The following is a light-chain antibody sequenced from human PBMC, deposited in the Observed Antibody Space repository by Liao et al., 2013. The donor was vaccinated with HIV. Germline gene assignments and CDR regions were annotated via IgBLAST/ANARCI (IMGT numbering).Light chain of an antibody. J-gene: IGLJ3*02. V-gene: IGLV3-21*04. Sequence: SYELTQPPSVSVAPGKTARITCGGNNIGSKSVHWYQQKPGQAPVLVIYYDSDRPSGIPERFSGSNSGNTATLTISRVEPGDEADYYCQVWDVSSDHWVFGGGTKLTVL. CDR1: NIGSKS. CDR2: YDS. CDR3: QVWDVSSDHWV.